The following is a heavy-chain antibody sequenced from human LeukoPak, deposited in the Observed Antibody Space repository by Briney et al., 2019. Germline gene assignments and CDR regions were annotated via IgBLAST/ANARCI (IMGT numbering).Heavy chain of an antibody. V-gene: IGHV4-4*07. D-gene: IGHD6-13*01. J-gene: IGHJ6*02. Sequence: SETLSLTCTVSDGSISSYYWSWIRQPAGKGLEWIGRIYPSGSTNYNPSLKSRVTMSVDTSKNQFSLKLSSVTAADTAVYYCARTSSNSWSYGMDVWGQGTTVTVSS. CDR3: ARTSSNSWSYGMDV. CDR2: IYPSGST. CDR1: DGSISSYY.